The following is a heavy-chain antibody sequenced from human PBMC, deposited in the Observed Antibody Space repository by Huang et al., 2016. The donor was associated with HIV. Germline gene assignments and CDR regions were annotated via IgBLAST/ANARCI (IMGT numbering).Heavy chain of an antibody. CDR1: GGPFRSYS. D-gene: IGHD4-4*01. CDR3: ARGSLEYSVSSSLDY. V-gene: IGHV1-69*15. Sequence: RALGGPFRSYSLAWGRQSPGQGVECVASLLPSFVSPNYAQKLQCRFRVTADESTSTWYMELRDLRPDDTAVYFCARGSLEYSVSSSLDYWGQGTHVTVSS. J-gene: IGHJ4*02. CDR2: LLPSFVSP.